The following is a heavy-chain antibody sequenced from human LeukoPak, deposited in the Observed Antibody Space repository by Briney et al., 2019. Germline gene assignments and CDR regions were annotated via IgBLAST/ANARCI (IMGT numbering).Heavy chain of an antibody. V-gene: IGHV5-51*01. Sequence: GESLKISCKGSGYSFTSYWIGWVRQMPGKGLEWMGIIYPGDSDTRYSPSFQGQVTMSADKSISTAYLQWSSLKASGTAMYYCARLGTQPYYYYYMDVWGKGTTVTVSS. J-gene: IGHJ6*03. CDR2: IYPGDSDT. CDR1: GYSFTSYW. D-gene: IGHD1/OR15-1a*01. CDR3: ARLGTQPYYYYYMDV.